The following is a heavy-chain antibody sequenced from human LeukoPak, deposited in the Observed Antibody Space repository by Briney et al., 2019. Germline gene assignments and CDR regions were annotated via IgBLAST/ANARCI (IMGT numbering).Heavy chain of an antibody. CDR1: GFTFSSYA. CDR2: ISGSGGST. V-gene: IGHV3-23*01. Sequence: GGSLRLSCAASGFTFSSYAMSWVRQAPGKGLEWVSAISGSGGSTYYADSVKGRFTISRDNSKNTPYLQMSSLRAEDTAVYYCAKSSRGYVSSFDYWGQGTLVTVSS. D-gene: IGHD5-12*01. CDR3: AKSSRGYVSSFDY. J-gene: IGHJ4*02.